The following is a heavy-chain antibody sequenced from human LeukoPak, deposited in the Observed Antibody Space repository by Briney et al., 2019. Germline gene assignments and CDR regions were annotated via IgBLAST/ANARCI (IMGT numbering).Heavy chain of an antibody. Sequence: GGSLRLSCAASGFTFDDYTMHWVRQAPGKGLEWDSLISWDGGSTYYADSVKGRFTISRDNSKNSLYLQMNSLRTEDTALYYCAKDTSIAARPGAFDIWGQGTMVTVSS. V-gene: IGHV3-43*01. CDR3: AKDTSIAARPGAFDI. CDR1: GFTFDDYT. D-gene: IGHD6-6*01. J-gene: IGHJ3*02. CDR2: ISWDGGST.